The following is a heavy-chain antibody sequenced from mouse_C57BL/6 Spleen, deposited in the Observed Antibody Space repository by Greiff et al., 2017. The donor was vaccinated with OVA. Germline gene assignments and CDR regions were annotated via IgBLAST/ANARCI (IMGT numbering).Heavy chain of an antibody. J-gene: IGHJ2*01. Sequence: DVMLVESGGGLVQPGGSLKLSCAASGFTFSDYYMYWVRQTPEKRLEWVAYISNGGGSTYYPDTVKGRFTISRDNAKNTLYLQMSRLKSEDTAMYYCARHGLGYYFDYWGQGTTLTVSS. D-gene: IGHD3-3*01. CDR1: GFTFSDYY. V-gene: IGHV5-12*01. CDR3: ARHGLGYYFDY. CDR2: ISNGGGST.